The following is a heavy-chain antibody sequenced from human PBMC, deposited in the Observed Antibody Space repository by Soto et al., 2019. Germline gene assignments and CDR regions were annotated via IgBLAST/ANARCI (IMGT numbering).Heavy chain of an antibody. CDR3: ARLTLDILTGYYLLDY. Sequence: SETLSLTCTVSGGSISSYYWSWIRQPPGKGLEWIGYIYYSGSTNYNPPLKSRVTISVDTSKNQFSLKLSSVTAADTAVYYCARLTLDILTGYYLLDYWGQGTLVTVSS. J-gene: IGHJ4*02. CDR2: IYYSGST. CDR1: GGSISSYY. V-gene: IGHV4-59*08. D-gene: IGHD3-9*01.